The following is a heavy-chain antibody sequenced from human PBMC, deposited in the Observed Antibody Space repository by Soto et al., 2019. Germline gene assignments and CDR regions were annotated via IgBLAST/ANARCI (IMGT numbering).Heavy chain of an antibody. J-gene: IGHJ4*02. CDR1: GFNLSSYG. CDR3: ARDQSYTMVRGVPTTFDY. Sequence: GGVLKVSFAAAGFNLSSYGMHRGRQAPGKGVEWVAVIWYDGSNKYYADSVKGRFTISGDNSKNTLYLQMNSLRAEDTAVYYCARDQSYTMVRGVPTTFDYWGQGTLVTVSS. V-gene: IGHV3-33*01. CDR2: IWYDGSNK. D-gene: IGHD3-10*01.